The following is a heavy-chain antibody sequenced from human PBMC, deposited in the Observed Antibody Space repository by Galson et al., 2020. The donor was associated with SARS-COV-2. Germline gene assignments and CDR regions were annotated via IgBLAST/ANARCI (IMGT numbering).Heavy chain of an antibody. Sequence: SETLSLTCNVSGGSISGYYWSWIRQPPGKGLECIGYIYHSGSTNYSPSLKSRVTISLDTSKNQFSLKLSSVTAADTAVYYCAALGTTSAYRWFDPWGQGTLVTVSS. CDR2: IYHSGST. J-gene: IGHJ5*02. CDR1: GGSISGYY. D-gene: IGHD3-16*01. V-gene: IGHV4-59*01. CDR3: AALGTTSAYRWFDP.